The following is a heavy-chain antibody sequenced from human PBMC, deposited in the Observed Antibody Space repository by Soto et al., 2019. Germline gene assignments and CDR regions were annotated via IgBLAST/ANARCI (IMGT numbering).Heavy chain of an antibody. CDR3: ARFRSPYCRGGSCYRSFAY. D-gene: IGHD2-15*01. J-gene: IGHJ4*02. CDR2: IYYSGIT. Sequence: SETLSLTCTVSSGSISSYYWSWIRQPPGKGLEWIGYIYYSGITNYNPSLKSRVTISVDTSKNQFSPKLTSVTAADTAVYYCARFRSPYCRGGSCYRSFAYWGQGTLVTVS. V-gene: IGHV4-59*08. CDR1: SGSISSYY.